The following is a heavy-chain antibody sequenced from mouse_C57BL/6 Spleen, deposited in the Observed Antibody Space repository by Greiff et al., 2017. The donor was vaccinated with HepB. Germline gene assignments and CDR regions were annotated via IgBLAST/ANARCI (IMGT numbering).Heavy chain of an antibody. J-gene: IGHJ2*01. D-gene: IGHD3-2*02. V-gene: IGHV1-66*01. CDR3: ARAGDSSGYMGY. CDR2: IYPGSGNT. CDR1: GYSFTSYY. Sequence: LQESGPELVKPGASVKISCKASGYSFTSYYIHWVKQRPGQGLEWIGWIYPGSGNTKYNEKFKGKATLTADTSSSTAYMQLSSLTSEDSAVYYCARAGDSSGYMGYWGQGTTLTVSS.